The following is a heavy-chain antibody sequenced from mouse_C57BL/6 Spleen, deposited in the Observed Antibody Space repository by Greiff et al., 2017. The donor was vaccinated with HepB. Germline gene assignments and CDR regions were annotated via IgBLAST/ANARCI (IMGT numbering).Heavy chain of an antibody. D-gene: IGHD1-1*01. V-gene: IGHV2-2*01. Sequence: VMLVESGPGLVQPSQSLSITCTVSGFSLTSYGVHWVRQSPGKGLEWLGVIWSGGSTDYNAAFISRLSISKDNSKSQVFFKMNSLQADDTAIYYCARNPPITTVVARYFDVWGTGTTVTVSS. CDR2: IWSGGST. J-gene: IGHJ1*03. CDR3: ARNPPITTVVARYFDV. CDR1: GFSLTSYG.